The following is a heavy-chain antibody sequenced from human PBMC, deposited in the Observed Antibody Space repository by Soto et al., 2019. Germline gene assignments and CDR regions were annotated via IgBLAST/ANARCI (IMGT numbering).Heavy chain of an antibody. CDR1: GYTFTSYW. V-gene: IGHV5-51*01. Sequence: GESLKISCKGSGYTFTSYWIGWVRQMPGKGLDWMGIIYPGDSDTRYSPSFQGQVTISVDKSISTAYLQWSSLKASDTAMYYCARSRLYSGSLNWFDPWGQGTLVTVSS. CDR2: IYPGDSDT. CDR3: ARSRLYSGSLNWFDP. D-gene: IGHD1-26*01. J-gene: IGHJ5*02.